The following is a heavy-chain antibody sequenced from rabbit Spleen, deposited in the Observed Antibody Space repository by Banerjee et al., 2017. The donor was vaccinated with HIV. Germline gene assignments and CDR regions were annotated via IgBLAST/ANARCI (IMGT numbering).Heavy chain of an antibody. CDR2: IYAGNTAT. D-gene: IGHD8-1*01. CDR3: ARKDNGGTYSVNL. CDR1: GFSFSSGYW. Sequence: QSLEESGGDLVKPGASLTLTCTASGFSFSSGYWICWVRQAPGKGLEWLACIYAGNTATFYASWAKGRFTISKTSSTTVTLQMTSLTAADTATYFCARKDNGGTYSVNLWGPGTLVTVS. V-gene: IGHV1S40*01. J-gene: IGHJ4*01.